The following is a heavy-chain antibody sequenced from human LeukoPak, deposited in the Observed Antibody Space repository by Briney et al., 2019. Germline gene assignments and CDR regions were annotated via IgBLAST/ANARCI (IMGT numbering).Heavy chain of an antibody. CDR3: ARDRGDSSSLDAFDI. CDR1: GGTFSSYA. D-gene: IGHD6-13*01. J-gene: IGHJ3*02. CDR2: IIPIFGTA. Sequence: SVKFSCKASGGTFSSYAISWVRQAPGQGLEWMGGIIPIFGTANYAQKFQGRVTITTDESTSTAYMELSSLRSEDTAVYYCARDRGDSSSLDAFDIWGQGTMVTVSS. V-gene: IGHV1-69*05.